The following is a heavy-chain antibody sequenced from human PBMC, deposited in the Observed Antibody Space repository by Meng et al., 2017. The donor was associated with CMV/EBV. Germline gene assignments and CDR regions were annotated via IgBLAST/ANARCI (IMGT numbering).Heavy chain of an antibody. Sequence: FCCSCLRQPPWRGLEWLGAVNHRGCTTYNPSLKSPVTISVDTSRVQFSLKLSSVTAADTAVYYCARGQIVVVPAARGFHYYYGIDVWGQGTTVTVSS. D-gene: IGHD2-2*01. J-gene: IGHJ6*02. V-gene: IGHV4-34*01. CDR1: FC. CDR2: VNHRGCT. CDR3: ARGQIVVVPAARGFHYYYGIDV.